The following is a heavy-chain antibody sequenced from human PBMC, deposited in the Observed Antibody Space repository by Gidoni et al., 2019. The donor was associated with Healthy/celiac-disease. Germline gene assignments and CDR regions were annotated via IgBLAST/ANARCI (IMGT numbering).Heavy chain of an antibody. Sequence: EVQLVESGGRLVQPGGSLRLSCAASGFTVSSTYMSWVRKAPGKGLDWVSVIYSGGSTYYADSVKGRFTISRDKSKNTLYLQMNSLRAEDTAVYYCARVLRSAWGQGTLVTVSS. V-gene: IGHV3-66*01. CDR1: GFTVSSTY. CDR2: IYSGGST. D-gene: IGHD3-9*01. CDR3: ARVLRSA. J-gene: IGHJ5*02.